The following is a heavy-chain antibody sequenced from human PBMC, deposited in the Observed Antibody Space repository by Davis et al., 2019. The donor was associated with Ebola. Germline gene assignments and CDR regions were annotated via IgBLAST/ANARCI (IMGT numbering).Heavy chain of an antibody. CDR1: GFTFSSYG. V-gene: IGHV3-33*01. CDR3: ARGAGYSSSWSDY. Sequence: GGSLRLSCAASGFTFSSYGMHWVRQAPGKGLEWVAVIWHDGSNKYYADSVKGRFTISRDNSKNTLYLQMNSLRAEDTAVYYCARGAGYSSSWSDYWGQGTLVTVSS. CDR2: IWHDGSNK. J-gene: IGHJ4*02. D-gene: IGHD6-13*01.